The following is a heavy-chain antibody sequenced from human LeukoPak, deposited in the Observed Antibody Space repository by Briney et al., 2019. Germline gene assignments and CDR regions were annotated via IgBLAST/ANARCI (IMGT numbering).Heavy chain of an antibody. CDR2: IRYDGSNK. D-gene: IGHD1-26*01. CDR1: GFTFSSYG. V-gene: IGHV3-30*02. Sequence: GGSLRLSCAASGFTFSSYGMHWVRQAPGKGLEWVAFIRYDGSNKYYADSVRGRFTISRDNSENTLSLQMNSLRGDDTAVYYCANLYSGSPSDAFDVWGQGTMVTASS. J-gene: IGHJ3*01. CDR3: ANLYSGSPSDAFDV.